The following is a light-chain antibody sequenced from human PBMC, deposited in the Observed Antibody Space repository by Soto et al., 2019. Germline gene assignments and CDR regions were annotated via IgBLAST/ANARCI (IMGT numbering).Light chain of an antibody. J-gene: IGKJ1*01. CDR3: YQYDQTPTWT. V-gene: IGKV4-1*01. CDR1: QSVLYSSNNKNS. CDR2: WAS. Sequence: DIVMTQSPDSLAVSLGERATINCKSSQSVLYSSNNKNSIAWYQQKPGQPPRLLIYWASTRESGVPDRFSGSGSGTDFTLTISSLQAEDVAVYFCYQYDQTPTWTFGQGTKVDIK.